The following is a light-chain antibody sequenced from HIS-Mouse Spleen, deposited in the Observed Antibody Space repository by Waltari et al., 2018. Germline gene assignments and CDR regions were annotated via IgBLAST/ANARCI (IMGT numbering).Light chain of an antibody. CDR1: SRDVGIYHL. V-gene: IGLV2-23*01. J-gene: IGLJ3*02. CDR3: CSYAGSSTWV. Sequence: QSALTQPASVSGSPGQSITISCTGTSRDVGIYHLVSWYQQHPGKAPKLMIYEGSKRPSGVSNRFSGSKSGNTASLTISGLQAEDEADYYCCSYAGSSTWVFGGGTKLTVL. CDR2: EGS.